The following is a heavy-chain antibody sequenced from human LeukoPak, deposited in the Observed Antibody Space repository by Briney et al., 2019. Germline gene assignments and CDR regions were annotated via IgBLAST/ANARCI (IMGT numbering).Heavy chain of an antibody. Sequence: PSETLSLTCTVSGGSISSYYWSWIRQPPGKGLEWIGYIYYSGSTNYNPSLKSRVTISVDTSKNQFSLKLSSVTAADTAVYYCARIPHYDFWSGYWESDWFDPWGQGTLVTVSS. CDR2: IYYSGST. V-gene: IGHV4-59*01. D-gene: IGHD3-3*01. CDR1: GGSISSYY. CDR3: ARIPHYDFWSGYWESDWFDP. J-gene: IGHJ5*02.